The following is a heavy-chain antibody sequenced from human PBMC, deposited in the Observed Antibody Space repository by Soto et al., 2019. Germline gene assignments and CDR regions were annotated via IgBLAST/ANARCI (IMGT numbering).Heavy chain of an antibody. Sequence: SETLSLTCTVSGGSINSGTYFWSWIRQHPGKGLEWIGYIYYRGSTYYNPSLKSRVIISIDTSNNQFSLRLSSVTAADTAVYYCARAAHCGGGTCYSGLDWFDSWGQGTLVTVSS. J-gene: IGHJ5*01. V-gene: IGHV4-31*03. CDR2: IYYRGST. CDR1: GGSINSGTYF. D-gene: IGHD2-15*01. CDR3: ARAAHCGGGTCYSGLDWFDS.